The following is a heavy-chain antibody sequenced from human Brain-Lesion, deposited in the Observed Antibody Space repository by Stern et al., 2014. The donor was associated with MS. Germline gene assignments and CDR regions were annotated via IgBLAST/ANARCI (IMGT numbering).Heavy chain of an antibody. V-gene: IGHV4-61*02. CDR2: IYSSGST. Sequence: VQLEESGPGLVKPSQTLSLTCIVSGGSISSGSFYWNWIRQPAGKGLEWIGSIYSSGSTNYNPYLKSRVTILGDTPKNQFSLKMFSMTAADTAVYYCARETGGYTYGDTDFFDYWGQGALVTVSS. D-gene: IGHD5-18*01. J-gene: IGHJ4*02. CDR1: GGSISSGSFY. CDR3: ARETGGYTYGDTDFFDY.